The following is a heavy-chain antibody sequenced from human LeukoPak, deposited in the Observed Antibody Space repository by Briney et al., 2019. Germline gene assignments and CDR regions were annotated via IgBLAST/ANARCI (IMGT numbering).Heavy chain of an antibody. CDR3: ARCRGLLDPFDY. CDR1: GFTFGSYA. J-gene: IGHJ4*02. Sequence: GGSLRLSCAASGFTFGSYAMSWVRQAPGKGLEWVSAISGSGDRTFDADSVKGRFTISRDNSKNTLHLQMDNLRAEDTALYYCARCRGLLDPFDYWGQGTLVTVSS. V-gene: IGHV3-23*01. CDR2: ISGSGDRT. D-gene: IGHD4-17*01.